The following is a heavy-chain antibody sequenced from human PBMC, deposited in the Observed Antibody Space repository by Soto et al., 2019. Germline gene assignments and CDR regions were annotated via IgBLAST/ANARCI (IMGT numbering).Heavy chain of an antibody. Sequence: LRLSCAASGFTFSSYGMHWVRQAPGKGLEWVAVISYDGSNKYYADSVKGRFTISRDNSKNTLYLQMNSLRAEDTAVYYCAKLQLRYFDWLPITDSFDIWGQGTMVTVSS. V-gene: IGHV3-30*18. CDR1: GFTFSSYG. D-gene: IGHD3-9*01. CDR3: AKLQLRYFDWLPITDSFDI. J-gene: IGHJ3*02. CDR2: ISYDGSNK.